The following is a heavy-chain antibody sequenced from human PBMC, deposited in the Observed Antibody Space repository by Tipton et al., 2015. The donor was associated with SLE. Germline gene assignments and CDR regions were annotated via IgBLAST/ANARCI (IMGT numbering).Heavy chain of an antibody. D-gene: IGHD7-27*01. J-gene: IGHJ4*02. CDR1: GFTFSSYS. CDR3: ARANWDDYFDS. V-gene: IGHV3-21*01. CDR2: ISSSSSYI. Sequence: SLRLSCAASGFTFSSYSMNWVRQAPGKGLEWVSSISSSSSYIYYADSVKGRFTISRDNSKNTLYLQMGSLRAEDMAVYYCARANWDDYFDSWGQGTLVTVSS.